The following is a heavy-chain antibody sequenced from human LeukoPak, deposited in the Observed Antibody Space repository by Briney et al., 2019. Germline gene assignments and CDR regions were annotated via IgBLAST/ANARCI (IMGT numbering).Heavy chain of an antibody. CDR1: GFTFSSYS. J-gene: IGHJ6*02. D-gene: IGHD2-15*01. Sequence: GGSLRLSCAASGFTFSSYSMNWVRQAPGKGLEWVSYISGSSGTIYYADSVKGRFTISRDNAKNSLYLQMNSLRDEDTAVYYCASDQLGYCSGGSCSSSYYGMDVWGQGTTVTVSS. V-gene: IGHV3-48*02. CDR3: ASDQLGYCSGGSCSSSYYGMDV. CDR2: ISGSSGTI.